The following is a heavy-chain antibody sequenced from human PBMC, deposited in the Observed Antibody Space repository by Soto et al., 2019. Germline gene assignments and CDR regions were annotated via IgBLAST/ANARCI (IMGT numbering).Heavy chain of an antibody. CDR1: GGSISSYY. Sequence: PSETLSLTCTVSGGSISSYYWSWIRQPAGKGLEWIGRIYTSGSTNYNPSLKSRVTMSVDTSKNQFSLKLSSVTAADTAVYYCARDLDYRVCYYYGMDVWGQGTTVTVSS. CDR3: ARDLDYRVCYYYGMDV. D-gene: IGHD4-4*01. CDR2: IYTSGST. V-gene: IGHV4-4*07. J-gene: IGHJ6*02.